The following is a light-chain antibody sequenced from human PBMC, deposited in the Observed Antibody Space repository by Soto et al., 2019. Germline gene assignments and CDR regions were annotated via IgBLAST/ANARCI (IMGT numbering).Light chain of an antibody. CDR2: DVK. CDR3: CSYAGDYTFV. J-gene: IGLJ1*01. Sequence: QSALTQPRSVSGSPGQSVTISCTGTSSDVGGYNYVTWYQQYPGKAPKVMIYDVKTRPSGVPDRFSGSKSGNTACLTISGLQDEDEADYYCCSYAGDYTFVFGTGTKLTVL. CDR1: SSDVGGYNY. V-gene: IGLV2-11*01.